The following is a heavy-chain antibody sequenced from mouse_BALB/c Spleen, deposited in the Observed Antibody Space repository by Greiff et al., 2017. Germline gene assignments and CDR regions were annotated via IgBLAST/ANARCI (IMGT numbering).Heavy chain of an antibody. CDR3: ARSGGPSGLYAMDY. J-gene: IGHJ4*01. D-gene: IGHD2-4*01. CDR1: GFTFSDYY. V-gene: IGHV5-4*02. CDR2: ISDGGSYT. Sequence: EVMLVESGGGLVKPGGSLKLSCAASGFTFSDYYMYWVRQTPEKRLEWVATISDGGSYTYYPDSVKGRFTISRDNAKNNLYLQMSSLKSEDTAVYYCARSGGPSGLYAMDYWGQGTSVTVSS.